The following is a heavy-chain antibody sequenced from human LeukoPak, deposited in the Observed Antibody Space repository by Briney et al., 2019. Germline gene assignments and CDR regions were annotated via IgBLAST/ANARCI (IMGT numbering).Heavy chain of an antibody. V-gene: IGHV1-69*13. D-gene: IGHD2-21*02. Sequence: GPTVKVSCKASGGTFSSYAISWVRQAPGQGLEWMGGIIPIFGTANYAQKFQGRVTITADESTSTAYMELSSLRSEDTAVYYCARDHEAYCGGDCYSMIFDYWGQGTLVTVSS. CDR2: IIPIFGTA. CDR3: ARDHEAYCGGDCYSMIFDY. J-gene: IGHJ4*02. CDR1: GGTFSSYA.